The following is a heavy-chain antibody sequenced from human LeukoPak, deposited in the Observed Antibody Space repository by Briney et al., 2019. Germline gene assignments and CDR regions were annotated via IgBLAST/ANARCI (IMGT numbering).Heavy chain of an antibody. CDR2: INHSGST. D-gene: IGHD1-7*01. CDR3: VRVVNWNYSLGWFDP. V-gene: IGHV4-34*01. J-gene: IGHJ5*02. CDR1: GGSFSGYY. Sequence: SETLSLTCAVYGGSFSGYYWSWIRQPPGKGLEWIGEINHSGSTNYNPSLKSRVTISVDTSKNQFPLKLSSVTAADTAVYYCVRVVNWNYSLGWFDPWGQGTLVTVSS.